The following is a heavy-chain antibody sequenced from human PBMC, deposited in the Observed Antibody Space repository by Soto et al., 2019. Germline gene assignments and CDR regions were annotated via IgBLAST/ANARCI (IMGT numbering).Heavy chain of an antibody. CDR3: ASFPLMGSISSSPYFDY. D-gene: IGHD6-6*01. J-gene: IGHJ4*02. CDR2: IYYSGST. CDR1: GGSISSYY. V-gene: IGHV4-59*01. Sequence: PSETLSLTCTVSGGSISSYYWSWIRQPPGKGLEWIGYIYYSGSTNCNPSLKSRVTISVDTSKNQFSLKLSSVTAADTAVYYCASFPLMGSISSSPYFDYWGQGTLVTVSS.